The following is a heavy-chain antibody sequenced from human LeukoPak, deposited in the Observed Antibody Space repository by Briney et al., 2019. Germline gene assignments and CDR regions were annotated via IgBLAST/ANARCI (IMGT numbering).Heavy chain of an antibody. CDR2: ISYDGSNK. CDR3: ARDRIREGAFDY. J-gene: IGHJ4*02. V-gene: IGHV3-30*01. Sequence: GGSLRLSSAASGFTFSSYAMHWVRQAPGKGLEWVAVISYDGSNKYYADSVKGRFTISRDNSKNTLYLQMNSLRAEDTAVYYCARDRIREGAFDYWGQGTLVTVSS. D-gene: IGHD1-26*01. CDR1: GFTFSSYA.